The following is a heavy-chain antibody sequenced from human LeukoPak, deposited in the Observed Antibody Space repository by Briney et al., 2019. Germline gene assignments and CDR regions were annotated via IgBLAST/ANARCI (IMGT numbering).Heavy chain of an antibody. CDR3: ARGSYYYDSSGPSGDY. D-gene: IGHD3-22*01. J-gene: IGHJ4*02. Sequence: GASVKVSCKASGYTFTSYDINWVRQATGQGLEWMGWMNPNSGNTGYAQKIQGRVTMTRNTSISTAYMELSSLRSEDTAVYYCARGSYYYDSSGPSGDYWGQGTLVTVSS. CDR1: GYTFTSYD. V-gene: IGHV1-8*01. CDR2: MNPNSGNT.